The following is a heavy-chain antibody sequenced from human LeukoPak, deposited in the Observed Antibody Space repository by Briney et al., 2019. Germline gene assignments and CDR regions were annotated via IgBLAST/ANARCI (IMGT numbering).Heavy chain of an antibody. V-gene: IGHV4-61*02. J-gene: IGHJ4*02. CDR2: IYVSGST. Sequence: SETLSLTCTVSGGSISSGSYYWSWIRQPAGKGLEWIGRIYVSGSTDYNPSLKSRVTISVDTSKNQFSLRLTSVTAADTAVYYCARGISDFWSGYSLSYWGQGTLVTVSS. CDR1: GGSISSGSYY. D-gene: IGHD3-3*01. CDR3: ARGISDFWSGYSLSY.